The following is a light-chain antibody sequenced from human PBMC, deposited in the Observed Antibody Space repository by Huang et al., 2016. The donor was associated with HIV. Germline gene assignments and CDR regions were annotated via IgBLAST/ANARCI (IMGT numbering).Light chain of an antibody. CDR1: QSVSSN. V-gene: IGKV3-15*01. CDR3: QQYNNWPQT. CDR2: GAS. J-gene: IGKJ2*01. Sequence: EIVMTQSPATLSVSPGERVTLSCRASQSVSSNLAWYQQQPGQAPRLLISGASARATGIPARFSGSGSGTEFTLTVSSLQSEDFAVYYCQQYNNWPQTFGQGTKLEIK.